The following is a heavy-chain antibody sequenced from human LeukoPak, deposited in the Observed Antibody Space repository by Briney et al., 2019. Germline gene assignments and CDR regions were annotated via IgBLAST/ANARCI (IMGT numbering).Heavy chain of an antibody. D-gene: IGHD6-13*01. V-gene: IGHV4-39*07. Sequence: SETLSLTCTVSGASIGSSSYYWGWIRQPPGKGLEWIGSIYYSGSTYYNPSLKSRVTISVDKSKNQFSLKLSSVTAADTAVYYCARDPKVSSSWYNLYYYYYMDVWGKGTTVTVSS. J-gene: IGHJ6*03. CDR1: GASIGSSSYY. CDR2: IYYSGST. CDR3: ARDPKVSSSWYNLYYYYYMDV.